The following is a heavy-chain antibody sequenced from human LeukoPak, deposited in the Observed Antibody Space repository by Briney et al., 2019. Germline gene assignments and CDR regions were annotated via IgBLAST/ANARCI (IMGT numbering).Heavy chain of an antibody. V-gene: IGHV3-64D*09. CDR2: ISSNGGST. CDR1: GFTFSSYA. J-gene: IGHJ4*02. CDR3: VKDGADRPFDY. Sequence: GGSLRLSCPASGFTFSSYAMHWVRQAPGKGLEYVSAISSNGGSTYYADSVKGRFTISRDNSKNTLYLQMSSLRAEDTAVYCCVKDGADRPFDYWGQGTLVTVSS. D-gene: IGHD1-26*01.